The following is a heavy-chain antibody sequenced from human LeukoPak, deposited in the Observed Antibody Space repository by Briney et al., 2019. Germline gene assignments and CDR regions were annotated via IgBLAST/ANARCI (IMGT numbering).Heavy chain of an antibody. CDR2: ISGSGDST. V-gene: IGHV3-23*01. D-gene: IGHD3-16*01. CDR1: GFTFSSYA. J-gene: IGHJ6*02. CDR3: ARGGGLDV. Sequence: PGGSLRLSCAASGFTFSSYAMSWVRQAPGKGLEWVSAISGSGDSTYYGDSVKGRFTISRDNAKNSLYLQMSNLRAEDTAVYFCARGGGLDVWGQGATVTVSS.